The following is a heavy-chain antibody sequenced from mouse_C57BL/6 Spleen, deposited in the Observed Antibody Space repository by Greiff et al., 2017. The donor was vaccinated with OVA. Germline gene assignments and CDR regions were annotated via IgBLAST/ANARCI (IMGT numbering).Heavy chain of an antibody. D-gene: IGHD1-1*01. V-gene: IGHV1-64*01. CDR2: IHPNSGST. CDR3: ARSHYYGSSYEGFAY. Sequence: QVQLQQSGAELVKPGASVKLSCKASGYTFTSYWMHWVKQRPGQGLEWIGMIHPNSGSTNYNEKFKSKATLTVDKSSSTAYMQLSSLTSEDSAVYYCARSHYYGSSYEGFAYWGQGTLVTVSA. J-gene: IGHJ3*01. CDR1: GYTFTSYW.